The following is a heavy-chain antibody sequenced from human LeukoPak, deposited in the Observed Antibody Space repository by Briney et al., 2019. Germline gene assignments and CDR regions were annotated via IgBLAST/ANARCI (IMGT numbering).Heavy chain of an antibody. CDR1: GGSISSYY. Sequence: SETLSLTCTVSGGSISSYYWSWIRQPPGKGLEWIGYIYYSGSTTYNPSLKSRVTISVDTSKNQVSLKLSSVTAADAAVYYCAREEVENNWNVGAFDIWGQGTMVTVSS. D-gene: IGHD1-20*01. CDR3: AREEVENNWNVGAFDI. CDR2: IYYSGST. J-gene: IGHJ3*02. V-gene: IGHV4-59*01.